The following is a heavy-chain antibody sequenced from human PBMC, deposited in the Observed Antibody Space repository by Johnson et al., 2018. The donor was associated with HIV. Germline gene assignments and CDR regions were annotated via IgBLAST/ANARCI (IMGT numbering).Heavy chain of an antibody. CDR3: TRTDDTFYYDGSGYVDAFDF. V-gene: IGHV3-73*02. CDR1: GFTFSGSA. D-gene: IGHD3-22*01. J-gene: IGHJ3*01. Sequence: EVQLVESGGGLVQPGGSLKLSCAASGFTFSGSAMHWVRQASGTGLEWVGRIRSKTNSYETAYAASVNGRFTINRYDSKNTTYLQINSLNTEDTAVYYCTRTDDTFYYDGSGYVDAFDFWGQGTMVTVSS. CDR2: IRSKTNSYET.